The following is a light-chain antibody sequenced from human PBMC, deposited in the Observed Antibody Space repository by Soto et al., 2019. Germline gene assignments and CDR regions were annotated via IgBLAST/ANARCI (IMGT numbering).Light chain of an antibody. J-gene: IGLJ2*01. CDR2: DVY. CDR3: SSYTGGSTHVV. V-gene: IGLV2-14*01. Sequence: QSALTQPASVSGSPGQSIAISCTGTSSDVAGYNYVSWYQQRPGKAPKLIIYDVYYPPSGVSDRFSGSKSGNTASLIISGLQAEDEGDYYCSSYTGGSTHVVFGGGTKLTVL. CDR1: SSDVAGYNY.